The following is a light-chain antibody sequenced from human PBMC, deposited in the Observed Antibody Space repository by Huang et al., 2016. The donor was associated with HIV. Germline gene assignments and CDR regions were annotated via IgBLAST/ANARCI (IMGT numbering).Light chain of an antibody. CDR3: QQYFRTPLT. CDR2: WAS. J-gene: IGKJ4*01. CDR1: QSVLYSSNNNNY. Sequence: IVVTQSPDSLAVSLGERAAINCKSSQSVLYSSNNNNYLAWYQQQPGQSPALLIYWASTRAPGVPDRFNGSGSGTDFTLTISSLQAEDVALYYCQQYFRTPLTFGGGTRVDIK. V-gene: IGKV4-1*01.